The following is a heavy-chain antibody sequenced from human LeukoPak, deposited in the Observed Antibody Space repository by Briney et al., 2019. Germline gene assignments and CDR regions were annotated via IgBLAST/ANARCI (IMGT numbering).Heavy chain of an antibody. CDR2: IYYSGST. D-gene: IGHD3-10*01. V-gene: IGHV4-39*01. Sequence: SETLSLTCAVSGGSISSSSYYWGWIRQPPGKGLEWIGSIYYSGSTYYNPSLKSRVTISVDTSKNQFSLKLSSVTAADTAVYYCASYYNVVFDYWGQGTLVTVSS. CDR3: ASYYNVVFDY. J-gene: IGHJ4*02. CDR1: GGSISSSSYY.